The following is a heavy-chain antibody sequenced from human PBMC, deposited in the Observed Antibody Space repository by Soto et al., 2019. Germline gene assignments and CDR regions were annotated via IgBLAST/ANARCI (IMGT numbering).Heavy chain of an antibody. CDR2: INAGNGDT. CDR1: GYTFSSHA. J-gene: IGHJ4*02. CDR3: ARDGARIAVFGVVYYFDY. V-gene: IGHV1-3*01. Sequence: ASVKVSCKASGYTFSSHAIHWVRQAPGQRLEWMGWINAGNGDTNYSQKFQGRVAITTDTSASSAYLELSTLRSEDTAVYYCARDGARIAVFGVVYYFDYWGQGTVVTVYS. D-gene: IGHD3-3*01.